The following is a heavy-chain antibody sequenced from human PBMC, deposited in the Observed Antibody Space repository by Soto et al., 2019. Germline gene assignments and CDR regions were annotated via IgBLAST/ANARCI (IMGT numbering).Heavy chain of an antibody. V-gene: IGHV1-46*02. D-gene: IGHD7-27*01. Sequence: QVQLVQSGAEVREPGASVKVSCKASGFTLNTYYIHWVRQAPGQGLEWMGLISPSGDTVSYAQKFQGRVTVTRDTSITTVHMQLTSLRSEDTGIYYCATEVPGTGGFDYWGQGTLVTVSS. J-gene: IGHJ4*02. CDR1: GFTLNTYY. CDR3: ATEVPGTGGFDY. CDR2: ISPSGDTV.